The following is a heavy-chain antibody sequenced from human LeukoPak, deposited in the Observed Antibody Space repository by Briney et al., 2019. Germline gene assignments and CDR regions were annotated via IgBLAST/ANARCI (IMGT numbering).Heavy chain of an antibody. V-gene: IGHV3-23*01. CDR1: GFTFSSYA. Sequence: GGSLRLSCAASGFTFSSYAMSWVRQAPGKGLEWGSAISGSGGSTYYADSVKGRFPISRDNSQNKLYLQMTSLRAEDTAVYYCAKDREGGSRLRGWFDPWGQGTLVTVSS. CDR3: AKDREGGSRLRGWFDP. CDR2: ISGSGGST. J-gene: IGHJ5*02. D-gene: IGHD3-10*01.